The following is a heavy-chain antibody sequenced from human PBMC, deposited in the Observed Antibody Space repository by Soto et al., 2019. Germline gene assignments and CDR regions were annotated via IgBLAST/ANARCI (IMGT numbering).Heavy chain of an antibody. D-gene: IGHD3-10*01. CDR1: GVTFTSYT. Sequence: SVKVSCKASGVTFTSYTITWVRQAPGQGLEWMGGIIPMFGTTNYAQKFQGRVTISADKSTNTDYMELSSLRSDDTAVYYCARVEVSGGPFDPWGQGTLVTVSS. V-gene: IGHV1-69*06. CDR3: ARVEVSGGPFDP. CDR2: IIPMFGTT. J-gene: IGHJ5*02.